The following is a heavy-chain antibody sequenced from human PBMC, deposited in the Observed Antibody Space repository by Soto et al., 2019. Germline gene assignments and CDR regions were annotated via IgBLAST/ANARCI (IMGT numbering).Heavy chain of an antibody. CDR3: AASVGISPTGEEGMDV. CDR2: IIPILTTP. D-gene: IGHD7-27*01. Sequence: QVQLAQSGAEVQKTGSSVKVSCKASGGTFSTSGFSWVRQAPGQGLEWIGGIIPILTTPNYALKFQGRVKIVADEFTSTCHMELTSLRSEDTAMYYCAASVGISPTGEEGMDVWGQGTSVTVSS. V-gene: IGHV1-69*01. CDR1: GGTFSTSG. J-gene: IGHJ6*02.